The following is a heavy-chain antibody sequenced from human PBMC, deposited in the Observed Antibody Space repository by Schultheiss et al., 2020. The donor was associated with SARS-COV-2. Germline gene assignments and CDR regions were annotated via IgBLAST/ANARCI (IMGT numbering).Heavy chain of an antibody. Sequence: GGSLRLSFKGSGYSFTSYWIGWVRQMPGKGLEWMGIIYPGDSDTRYSPSFQGQVTISADKSISTAYLQWSSLKASDTAMYYCARPARVSSGYYKRYYYYYMDVWGKGTTVTVSS. D-gene: IGHD3-22*01. V-gene: IGHV5-51*01. CDR1: GYSFTSYW. J-gene: IGHJ6*03. CDR3: ARPARVSSGYYKRYYYYYMDV. CDR2: IYPGDSDT.